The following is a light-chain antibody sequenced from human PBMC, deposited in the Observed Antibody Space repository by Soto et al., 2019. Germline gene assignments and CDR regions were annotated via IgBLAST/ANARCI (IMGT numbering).Light chain of an antibody. J-gene: IGKJ1*01. CDR1: QSVSRN. CDR3: QQYNDWPPWT. CDR2: GTS. V-gene: IGKV3-15*01. Sequence: EIVLTQSPGTLSLSPGERATLSCRASQSVSRNYLAWYQQKPGQAPRLLIYGTSTRATGIPPRFSGSGSGTEFTLTISSLQSEDFAVYYCQQYNDWPPWTFGQGTKVDIK.